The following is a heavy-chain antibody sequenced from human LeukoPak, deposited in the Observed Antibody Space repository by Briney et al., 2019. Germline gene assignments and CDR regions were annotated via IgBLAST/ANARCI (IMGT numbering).Heavy chain of an antibody. CDR1: GFSVSSNY. Sequence: GGSLRLSCAASGFSVSSNYMSWVRQAPGKGLTWVSVIYSSGSIYYAGSVKGRFAISRDDSKNTLHLQMDSLRAEDTAIYYCARAHGRITRDAYFDYWGQGTLVTVSS. J-gene: IGHJ4*02. V-gene: IGHV3-53*01. D-gene: IGHD3-10*01. CDR3: ARAHGRITRDAYFDY. CDR2: IYSSGSI.